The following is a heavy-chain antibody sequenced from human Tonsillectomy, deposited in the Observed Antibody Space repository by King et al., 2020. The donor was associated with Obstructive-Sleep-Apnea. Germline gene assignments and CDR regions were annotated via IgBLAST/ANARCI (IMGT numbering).Heavy chain of an antibody. CDR2: TSYDGSNK. Sequence: VQLVESGGGVVQPGKSLRLSCAASGFTFIIYAMHWVRQAPGEGLEWVAVTSYDGSNKYYADSVKGRLTISRDNSKNTLYLQMNSLRAEDTAVYYCARDTLTMVRGVPGYYYGMDVWGQGTTVTVSS. J-gene: IGHJ6*02. D-gene: IGHD3-10*01. CDR3: ARDTLTMVRGVPGYYYGMDV. CDR1: GFTFIIYA. V-gene: IGHV3-30-3*01.